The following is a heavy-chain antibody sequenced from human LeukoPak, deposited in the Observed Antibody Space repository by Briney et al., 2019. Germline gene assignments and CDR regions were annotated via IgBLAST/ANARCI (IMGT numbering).Heavy chain of an antibody. D-gene: IGHD3-22*01. CDR1: GFTFSSYE. Sequence: GGSLRLSCAASGFTFSSYEMNWVRQAPGKGLEWVSYISSSGSTIYYADSVKGRFTISRDNAKNPLYLQMNSLRAEDTAVYYCARDRYYDSSGYSFDYWGQGTLVTVSS. J-gene: IGHJ4*02. CDR3: ARDRYYDSSGYSFDY. CDR2: ISSSGSTI. V-gene: IGHV3-48*03.